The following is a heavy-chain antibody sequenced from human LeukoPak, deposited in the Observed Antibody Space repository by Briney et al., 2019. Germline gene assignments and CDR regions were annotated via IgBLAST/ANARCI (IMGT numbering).Heavy chain of an antibody. CDR1: GYTFTGYY. CDR3: ARDSPIAVAARGWYFDY. D-gene: IGHD6-19*01. V-gene: IGHV1-2*02. J-gene: IGHJ4*02. Sequence: ASVKVSCKASGYTFTGYYMHWVRQAPGQGLEWMGWINPNSGGTNYAQKLQGRVTMTTGTSTSTAYMELRSLRSDDTAVYYCARDSPIAVAARGWYFDYWGQGTLVTVSS. CDR2: INPNSGGT.